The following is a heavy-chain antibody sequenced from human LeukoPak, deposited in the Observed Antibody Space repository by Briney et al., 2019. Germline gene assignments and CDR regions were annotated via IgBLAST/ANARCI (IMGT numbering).Heavy chain of an antibody. CDR3: ARANNWDYALGY. CDR1: GYTFTSYD. V-gene: IGHV1-18*01. Sequence: ASVKVSCKASGYTFTSYDINWVRQATGQGLEWMGWISTDNGNTNYGQKFQGRVTMTTDTSTVTVYMELRSLRSDDTAMYYCARANNWDYALGYWGQGTLVTVSS. J-gene: IGHJ4*02. D-gene: IGHD4-17*01. CDR2: ISTDNGNT.